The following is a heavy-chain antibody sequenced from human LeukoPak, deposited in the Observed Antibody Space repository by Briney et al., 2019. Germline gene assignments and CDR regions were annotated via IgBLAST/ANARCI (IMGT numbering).Heavy chain of an antibody. Sequence: GGSLRLSCAASGFTASSNYMSWVRQAPGKGLEWVSVIYSGGSTYYADSVKGRFTISRDNSKNTLYLQMNSLRAEDTAVYYCARSYGGNLNWFDPWGQGTLVTVSS. J-gene: IGHJ5*02. D-gene: IGHD4/OR15-4a*01. V-gene: IGHV3-53*01. CDR2: IYSGGST. CDR3: ARSYGGNLNWFDP. CDR1: GFTASSNY.